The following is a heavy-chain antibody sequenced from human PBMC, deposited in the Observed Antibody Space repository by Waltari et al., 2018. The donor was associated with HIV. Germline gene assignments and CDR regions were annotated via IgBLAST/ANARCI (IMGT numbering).Heavy chain of an antibody. V-gene: IGHV3-74*01. CDR3: ARSAGHFDL. CDR2: INSDGSST. Sequence: EVQLLELGGGLVLPGGSLRLYCAASGLALRTFWMHWVRQAPGKGLVWVSRINSDGSSTSNADSVKGRFTISRDNAKNTLYLQMNSLRAEDTAVYYCARSAGHFDLWGRGTLVIVSS. CDR1: GLALRTFW. J-gene: IGHJ2*01.